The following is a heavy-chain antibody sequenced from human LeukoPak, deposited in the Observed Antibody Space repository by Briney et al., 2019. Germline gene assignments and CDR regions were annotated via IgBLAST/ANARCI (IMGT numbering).Heavy chain of an antibody. Sequence: SETLSLTCTVSGGSLSSGSYYWSWIRPPAGKGLEWIGRINTSGSTNYNPSLKSRVTISVDTSKNQFSLKLSSVTAADTAVYYCARGRWTSSNNNWFDPWGQGTLVTVSS. J-gene: IGHJ5*02. CDR1: GGSLSSGSYY. V-gene: IGHV4-61*02. CDR3: ARGRWTSSNNNWFDP. CDR2: INTSGST. D-gene: IGHD2/OR15-2a*01.